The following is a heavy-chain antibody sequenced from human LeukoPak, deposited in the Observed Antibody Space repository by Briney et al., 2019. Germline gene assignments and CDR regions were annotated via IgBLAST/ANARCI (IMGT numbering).Heavy chain of an antibody. Sequence: GASVKVSCKASGYTFTGYYMHWVRQAPGQGLEWMGWINPNSGGTNYAQKFQGRVTMTRETSISTAYMALSRLRSDDTAVYYCARDGGSSSGDYYYGMDVWGQGTTVTVSS. V-gene: IGHV1-2*02. D-gene: IGHD6-13*01. CDR2: INPNSGGT. J-gene: IGHJ6*02. CDR3: ARDGGSSSGDYYYGMDV. CDR1: GYTFTGYY.